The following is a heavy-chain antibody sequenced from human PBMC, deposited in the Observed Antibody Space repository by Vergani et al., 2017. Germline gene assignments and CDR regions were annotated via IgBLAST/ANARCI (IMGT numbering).Heavy chain of an antibody. V-gene: IGHV3-21*01. CDR1: GFTFSSYS. Sequence: EVQLVESGGGLVKPGGSLRLSCAASGFTFSSYSMNWVRQAPGKGLEWVSSISSSSSYIYYADSVKGRFTISRDNAKNSLYLQMNILRAEDTAVYYCARDQCSSTSCPYYYYYMDVWGKGTTVTVSS. CDR2: ISSSSSYI. D-gene: IGHD2-2*01. CDR3: ARDQCSSTSCPYYYYYMDV. J-gene: IGHJ6*03.